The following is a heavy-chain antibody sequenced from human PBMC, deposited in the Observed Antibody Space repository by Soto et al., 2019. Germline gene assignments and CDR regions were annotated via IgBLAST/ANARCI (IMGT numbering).Heavy chain of an antibody. J-gene: IGHJ2*01. CDR3: ARGANYVTWWYFDL. Sequence: QVQLVQSGAEWKKPGSSVKVSCKPSEGTFSSNAISWVRQAPGQGFEWMGGIIPIFGTANYAQKFQGRVTITADESTSTAYMELSSLRSEDTAVYYCARGANYVTWWYFDLWGRGTLVTVSS. D-gene: IGHD3-10*02. CDR1: EGTFSSNA. V-gene: IGHV1-69*12. CDR2: IIPIFGTA.